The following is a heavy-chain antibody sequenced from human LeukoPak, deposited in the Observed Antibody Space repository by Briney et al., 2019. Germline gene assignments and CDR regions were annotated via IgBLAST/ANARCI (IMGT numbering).Heavy chain of an antibody. CDR2: IRQDGSDK. CDR1: GFIFSSNW. CDR3: ARDRDCGDGGCYPHFDY. V-gene: IGHV3-7*01. J-gene: IGHJ4*02. D-gene: IGHD2-15*01. Sequence: GGSLRLSRAASGFIFSSNWMSWVRQAPGKGLEWVANIRQDGSDKYYMDSVKGRFTISRDNAKNSLSLQMNSLRVEDTAVYYCARDRDCGDGGCYPHFDYWGQGVRVTVSS.